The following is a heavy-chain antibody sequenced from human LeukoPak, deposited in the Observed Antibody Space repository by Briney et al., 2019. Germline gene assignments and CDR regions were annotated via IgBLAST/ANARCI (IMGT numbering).Heavy chain of an antibody. V-gene: IGHV3-23*01. CDR3: AKDRREGYPRDSFDI. CDR2: IKSSGSTT. J-gene: IGHJ3*02. D-gene: IGHD5-12*01. Sequence: TGGSLRLSCAASGFIFSNYAMSWVRQAPGKGLEWVSSIKSSGSTTHYADAVKGRFTISRDNSENTVYLQMNSLRAEDTALYYCAKDRREGYPRDSFDIWGQGTAVTVSS. CDR1: GFIFSNYA.